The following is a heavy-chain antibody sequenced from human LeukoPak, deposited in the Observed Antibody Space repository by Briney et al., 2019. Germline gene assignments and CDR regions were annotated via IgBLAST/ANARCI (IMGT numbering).Heavy chain of an antibody. J-gene: IGHJ4*02. V-gene: IGHV3-23*01. CDR1: GFTLSSYM. CDR2: ISGSAVET. Sequence: GGSLRLSCVASGFTLSSYMMSWVRQAPGKGLEWVSAISGSAVETFYSDSVRSRFTISRDSPNYTQYLQMNSLRVEDTAVYYCTKDPLDYWGQGTLVTVSS. CDR3: TKDPLDY.